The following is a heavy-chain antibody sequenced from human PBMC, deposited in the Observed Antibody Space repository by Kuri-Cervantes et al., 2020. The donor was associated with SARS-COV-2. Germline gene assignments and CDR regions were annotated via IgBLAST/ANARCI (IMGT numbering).Heavy chain of an antibody. Sequence: GESLKISCSASGFTFSSSWMHWVCQAPEKGQEWVADIKCDGSEKYYVDSVKGRLTISRDNAKNSLYLQVNSLRAEDMTVYYCVEWGFCHTISCPINHFDYWGQGTLVTVSS. D-gene: IGHD2-2*01. J-gene: IGHJ4*02. CDR2: IKCDGSEK. CDR3: VEWGFCHTISCPINHFDY. CDR1: GFTFSSSW. V-gene: IGHV3-52*02.